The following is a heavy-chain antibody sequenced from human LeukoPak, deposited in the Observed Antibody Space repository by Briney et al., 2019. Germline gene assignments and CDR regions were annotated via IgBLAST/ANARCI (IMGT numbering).Heavy chain of an antibody. J-gene: IGHJ4*02. D-gene: IGHD2-2*01. V-gene: IGHV3-9*03. CDR3: AKGGCSSTSCYVPFDY. CDR1: GFTFDDYA. CDR2: ISWNSGNI. Sequence: GGSLRLSCAASGFTFDDYAMHWVRQAPGKGLEWVSGISWNSGNIGYADSVKGRFSISRDNAKNSLYLQMNSLRAEDMALYYCAKGGCSSTSCYVPFDYWGQGTLVTVSS.